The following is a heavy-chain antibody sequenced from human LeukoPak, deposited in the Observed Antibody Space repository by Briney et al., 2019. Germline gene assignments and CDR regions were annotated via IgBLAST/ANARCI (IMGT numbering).Heavy chain of an antibody. CDR1: GGSISSYY. Sequence: NPSETLSLTCTVSGGSISSYYWSWIRQPPGKGLEWIGYIYYSGSTNYNPSLKSRVTVSVDTSKNQFSLKLSSVTAADTAVYYCARETYYYDSSGHDAFDIWGQGTMVTVSS. CDR2: IYYSGST. D-gene: IGHD3-22*01. J-gene: IGHJ3*02. CDR3: ARETYYYDSSGHDAFDI. V-gene: IGHV4-59*01.